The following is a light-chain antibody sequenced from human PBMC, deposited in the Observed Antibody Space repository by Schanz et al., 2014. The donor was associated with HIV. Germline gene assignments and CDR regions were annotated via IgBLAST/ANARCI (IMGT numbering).Light chain of an antibody. V-gene: IGKV3-20*01. Sequence: EIVLTQSPGTLSLSPGERATLSCRASQSVTNNYLAWYQQKPGQAPRLLINGASSGTTGIPDRFTGSGSGTDFTLTISRLEPEDFAVYYCQQYGSSPRTFGQGTKVEV. CDR2: GAS. CDR1: QSVTNNY. CDR3: QQYGSSPRT. J-gene: IGKJ1*01.